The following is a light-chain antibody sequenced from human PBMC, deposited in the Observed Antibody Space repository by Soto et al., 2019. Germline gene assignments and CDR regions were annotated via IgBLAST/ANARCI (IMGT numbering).Light chain of an antibody. CDR3: QQCLNWPRIFT. CDR1: QSVSSY. V-gene: IGKV3-11*01. Sequence: EIVLTQSPATLSLSPGERATLSCRASQSVSSYLAWYQQKPGQAPRLLIYDASNRATGIPARFRGSGSGTDFTLPIITLDLQYFAVYHCQQCLNWPRIFTFGPGTKVDIK. J-gene: IGKJ3*01. CDR2: DAS.